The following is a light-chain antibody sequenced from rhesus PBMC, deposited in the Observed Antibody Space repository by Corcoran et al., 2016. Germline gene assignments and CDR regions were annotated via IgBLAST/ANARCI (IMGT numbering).Light chain of an antibody. Sequence: EIVLTQSPATLSLSPGERATLSCRASQSVSSSLAWYQQKPGQAPRLLIYDASSRATGVPDRLIGSGSGTDFTLTISSLEPEDVGVYYCQQDSHWPQYSVGQGTKVEIK. CDR3: QQDSHWPQYS. J-gene: IGKJ2*01. CDR2: DAS. V-gene: IGKV3-35*01. CDR1: QSVSSS.